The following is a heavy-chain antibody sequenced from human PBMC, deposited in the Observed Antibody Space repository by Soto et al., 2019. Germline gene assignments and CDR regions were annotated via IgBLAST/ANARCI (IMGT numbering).Heavy chain of an antibody. CDR2: INHSGST. CDR3: ARRYCSSTSCYFPG. CDR1: GGSFSGYY. Sequence: SETLSLTCAVYGGSFSGYYWSWIRQPPGKGLEWIGEINHSGSTNYNPSLKSRVAISVDTSKNQFSLKLSSVTAADTAVYYCARRYCSSTSCYFPGWGQGTLVTVSS. D-gene: IGHD2-2*01. J-gene: IGHJ4*02. V-gene: IGHV4-34*01.